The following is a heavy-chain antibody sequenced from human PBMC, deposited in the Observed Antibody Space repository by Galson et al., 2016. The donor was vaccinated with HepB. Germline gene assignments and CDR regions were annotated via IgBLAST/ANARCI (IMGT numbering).Heavy chain of an antibody. D-gene: IGHD2-2*01. CDR3: SRDLLHFVLVPAAGTFDI. CDR2: IKQGGSEK. V-gene: IGHV3-7*01. J-gene: IGHJ3*02. CDR1: GFTFSSYW. Sequence: SLRLSCAASGFTFSSYWMSWVRQAPGKGLEWVANIKQGGSEKFYVDSVKGRFTISRDSAKNSLYLQLNSLRAEDTAVYYCSRDLLHFVLVPAAGTFDIWGQGTMVTLSS.